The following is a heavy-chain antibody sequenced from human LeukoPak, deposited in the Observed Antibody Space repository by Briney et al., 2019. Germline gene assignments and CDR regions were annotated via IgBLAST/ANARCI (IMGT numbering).Heavy chain of an antibody. Sequence: ASVKVSCKASGYTFTGYYMHWVRQAPGQGLEWMGWINPNSGGTNYAQKFQGRVTMTGDTSISTAYMELSRLRSDDTAVYYCASRGGDSSGWYPFDYWGQGTLVTVSS. D-gene: IGHD6-19*01. CDR1: GYTFTGYY. CDR2: INPNSGGT. V-gene: IGHV1-2*02. J-gene: IGHJ4*02. CDR3: ASRGGDSSGWYPFDY.